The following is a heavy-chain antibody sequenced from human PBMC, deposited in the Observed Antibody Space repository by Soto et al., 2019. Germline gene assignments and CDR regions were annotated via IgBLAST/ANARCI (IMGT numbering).Heavy chain of an antibody. V-gene: IGHV3-30-3*02. J-gene: IGHJ4*02. D-gene: IGHD3-22*01. CDR2: ISYDGSNK. CDR1: GFTFSSYA. CDR3: AKRSGYYYDSSGSRAPY. Sequence: PGGSLRLSCAASGFTFSSYAMHWVRQAPGKGLEWVAVISYDGSNKYYADSVKGRFTISRDNSKNTLYLQMNSLRAEDTAVYYCAKRSGYYYDSSGSRAPYWGQGTLVTVSS.